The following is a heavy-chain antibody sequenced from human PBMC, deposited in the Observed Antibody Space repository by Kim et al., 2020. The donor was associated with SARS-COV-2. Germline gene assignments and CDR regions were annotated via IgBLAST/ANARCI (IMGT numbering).Heavy chain of an antibody. Sequence: GGSLRLSCAASGFTFSSYSMNWVRQAPGKGLEWVSSISSSSSYIYYADSVKGRFTISRDNAKNSLYLQMNSLRAEDTAVYYCARVGYNWNTGEHWFDPWGQGTLVTVSS. V-gene: IGHV3-21*01. CDR1: GFTFSSYS. CDR2: ISSSSSYI. D-gene: IGHD1-20*01. J-gene: IGHJ5*02. CDR3: ARVGYNWNTGEHWFDP.